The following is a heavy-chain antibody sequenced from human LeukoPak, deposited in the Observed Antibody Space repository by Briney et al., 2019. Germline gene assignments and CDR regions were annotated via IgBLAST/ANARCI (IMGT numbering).Heavy chain of an antibody. CDR1: GGSFSGYY. V-gene: IGHV4-34*01. D-gene: IGHD3-16*02. CDR2: INHSGST. CDR3: ARYPAGMITFGGVIVIPTYYFDY. Sequence: PSETLSLTCAVYGGSFSGYYWSWIRQPPGKGLEWIGEINHSGSTNYNPSLKSRVTISVDTSKNQFSLKLSSVTAADTAVYYCARYPAGMITFGGVIVIPTYYFDYWGQGTLVTVSS. J-gene: IGHJ4*02.